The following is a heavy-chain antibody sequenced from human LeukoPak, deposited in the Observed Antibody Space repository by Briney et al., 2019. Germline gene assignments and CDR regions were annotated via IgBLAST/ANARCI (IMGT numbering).Heavy chain of an antibody. V-gene: IGHV4-61*01. CDR2: IYYRGST. D-gene: IGHD3-16*02. J-gene: IGHJ3*01. CDR3: ARGFFGGLIVDDAF. CDR1: GGSVSSGSYY. Sequence: SETLSLTCTVSGGSVSSGSYYWSWIRQPPGKGLEWIGYIYYRGSTNYNPSLKSRVTISVDTSKNQFSLKLSSVTAADTAVYYCARGFFGGLIVDDAFWGQGTMVTVSS.